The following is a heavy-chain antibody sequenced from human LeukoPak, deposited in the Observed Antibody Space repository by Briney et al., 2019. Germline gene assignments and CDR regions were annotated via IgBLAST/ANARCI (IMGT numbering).Heavy chain of an antibody. CDR2: IIPIFGTA. CDR3: ARGKEARSSYDTPFDY. CDR1: GGTFSSYA. D-gene: IGHD3-9*01. V-gene: IGHV1-69*13. J-gene: IGHJ4*02. Sequence: GASVKVSCKASGGTFSSYAISWVRQAPGQGLEWMGGIIPIFGTANYAQKFQGRVTITADESTSTAYMELGSLRSEDTAVYYCARGKEARSSYDTPFDYWGQGTLVTVSS.